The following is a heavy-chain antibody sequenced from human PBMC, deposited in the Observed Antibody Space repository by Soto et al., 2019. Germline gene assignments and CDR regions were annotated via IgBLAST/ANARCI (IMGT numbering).Heavy chain of an antibody. CDR1: GGTFGSYA. V-gene: IGHV1-69*01. Sequence: QVQLVQSGAEVKKPGSSVKVSCKASGGTFGSYAISWVRQAPGQGLEWMGGIIPITATANYAQKFQGRVTITADESTSTASMQLSSLRSEDTAVYYCARSQGSSTSLDIYYYFYCGMDVWGQGTTITVSS. CDR3: ARSQGSSTSLDIYYYFYCGMDV. CDR2: IIPITATA. J-gene: IGHJ6*02. D-gene: IGHD2-2*01.